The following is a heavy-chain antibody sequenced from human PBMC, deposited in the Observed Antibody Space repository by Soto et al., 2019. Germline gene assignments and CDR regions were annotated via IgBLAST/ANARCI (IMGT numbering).Heavy chain of an antibody. CDR1: GFSLSTSGVG. D-gene: IGHD6-19*01. CDR3: AHTYSSGWYIGPFDY. J-gene: IGHJ4*02. V-gene: IGHV2-5*02. CDR2: IYWDDDK. Sequence: QITLKESGPTLVKPTQTLTLTCTFSGFSLSTSGVGVGWIRQPPGTALEWLALIYWDDDKRYSPSLKSRLTITKDTSKNQVVLTMTNMDPVDTATYYCAHTYSSGWYIGPFDYWGQGTLVTVSS.